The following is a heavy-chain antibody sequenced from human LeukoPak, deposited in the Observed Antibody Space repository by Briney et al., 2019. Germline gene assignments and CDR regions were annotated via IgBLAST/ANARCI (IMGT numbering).Heavy chain of an antibody. CDR1: GFTFNNYV. CDR3: ARVQPHYYDSSGYPPDY. Sequence: PGGSLRLSCAASGFTFNNYVMSWVRRAPGEGLEWVSFVSGSGDSTYYADSVKGRFTISRDNAKNSLYLQMNSLRAEDTAVYYCARVQPHYYDSSGYPPDYWGQGTLVTVSS. J-gene: IGHJ4*02. V-gene: IGHV3-23*01. D-gene: IGHD3-22*01. CDR2: VSGSGDST.